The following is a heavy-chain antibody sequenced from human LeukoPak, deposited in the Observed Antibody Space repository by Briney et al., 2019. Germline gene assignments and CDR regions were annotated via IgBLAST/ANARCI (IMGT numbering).Heavy chain of an antibody. V-gene: IGHV3-23*01. CDR2: ISGSGGST. Sequence: GGSLRLSCAASGFTFSSYAMSWVRQAPGKGLEWVSAISGSGGSTYYADSVKGRLTISRDNSKDTLYLQMNSLRAEDTAVYYCAKDPRRIDPAPYWGQGTLVTVSS. CDR3: AKDPRRIDPAPY. D-gene: IGHD2-15*01. J-gene: IGHJ4*02. CDR1: GFTFSSYA.